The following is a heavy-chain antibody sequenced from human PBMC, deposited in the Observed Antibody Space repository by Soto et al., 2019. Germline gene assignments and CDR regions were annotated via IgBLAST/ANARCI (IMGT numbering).Heavy chain of an antibody. V-gene: IGHV3-72*01. J-gene: IGHJ4*02. D-gene: IGHD2-8*02. CDR3: VRGHWSFDY. CDR2: SRNKDHSYST. CDR1: GFILSDHY. Sequence: GGSLRLSCAASGFILSDHYMDWVRQAPGKGLEWVARSRNKDHSYSTEYGASVKGRFTISRDNSKNSLYLQMNSLKAEDTAVYYCVRGHWSFDYWGQGTVVTSPQ.